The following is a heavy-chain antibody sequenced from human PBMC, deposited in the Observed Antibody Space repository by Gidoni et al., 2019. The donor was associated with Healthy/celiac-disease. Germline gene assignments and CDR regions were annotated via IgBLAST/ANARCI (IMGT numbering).Heavy chain of an antibody. Sequence: QVQLQESGPGLVKPSVTLSLTCTASGGSISSYYWSWIRQPPGKGLEWIGYIYYSGSTNYNPSLKSRVTISVDTSKNQFSLKLSSVTAADTAVYYCARGSGSYFHAFDIWGQGTMVTVSS. V-gene: IGHV4-59*08. D-gene: IGHD1-26*01. J-gene: IGHJ3*02. CDR3: ARGSGSYFHAFDI. CDR2: IYYSGST. CDR1: GGSISSYY.